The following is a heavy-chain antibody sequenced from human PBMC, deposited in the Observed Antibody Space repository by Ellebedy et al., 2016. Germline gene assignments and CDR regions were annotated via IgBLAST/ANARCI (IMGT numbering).Heavy chain of an antibody. CDR1: GFTFTNFW. Sequence: GGSLRLSCAATGFTFTNFWMHWIRQAPGKGLEWVSLLNSGGSSFYADSVKGRFTISRDNSKNTVFLQMNRLTADYSAIYYCARDDAFDLWGQGTMVTVSS. J-gene: IGHJ3*01. CDR2: LNSGGSS. CDR3: ARDDAFDL. V-gene: IGHV3-53*01.